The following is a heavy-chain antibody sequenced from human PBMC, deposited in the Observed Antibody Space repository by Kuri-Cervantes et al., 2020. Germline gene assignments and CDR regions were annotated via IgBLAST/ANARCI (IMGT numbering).Heavy chain of an antibody. CDR3: AEEGSRRDGYNCWFDP. CDR1: GFTFSSYG. CDR2: ISYEGSNS. D-gene: IGHD5-24*01. Sequence: GESLKISCAASGFTFSSYGMHWVRQAPGKGLEWVAVISYEGSNSNYADSVKGRFTISRDNSRNTLYLQMSSLRAEDTAIYYCAEEGSRRDGYNCWFDPWGHGTLVTVSS. V-gene: IGHV3-30*18. J-gene: IGHJ5*02.